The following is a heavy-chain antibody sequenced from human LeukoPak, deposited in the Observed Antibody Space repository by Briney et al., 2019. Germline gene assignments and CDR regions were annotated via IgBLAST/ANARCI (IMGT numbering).Heavy chain of an antibody. CDR3: ARGSRRDDILTGRHLRYYYYMDV. CDR2: ICTSGST. D-gene: IGHD3-9*01. J-gene: IGHJ6*03. Sequence: PSETLSLTCTVSGGSISSGSYYWSWIRQPAGKGLEWIGRICTSGSTNYNPSLKSRVTISVDTSKNQFSLKLSSVTAADTAVYYCARGSRRDDILTGRHLRYYYYMDVWGNGTTVTISS. CDR1: GGSISSGSYY. V-gene: IGHV4-61*02.